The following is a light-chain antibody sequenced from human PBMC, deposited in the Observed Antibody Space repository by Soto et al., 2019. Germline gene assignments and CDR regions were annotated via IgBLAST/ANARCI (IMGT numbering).Light chain of an antibody. CDR2: SNN. CDR3: EAWDDSLNGRVV. J-gene: IGLJ2*01. CDR1: SSNIGSNY. Sequence: QSVLTQPPSASGTPGQRVTISCSGSSSNIGSNYVNWYQQLPGTAPKLLIYSNNQRPSGVPDRFSGSKSGTSVSLAISGLQSDDEADYYCEAWDDSLNGRVVFGGGTKLTVL. V-gene: IGLV1-44*01.